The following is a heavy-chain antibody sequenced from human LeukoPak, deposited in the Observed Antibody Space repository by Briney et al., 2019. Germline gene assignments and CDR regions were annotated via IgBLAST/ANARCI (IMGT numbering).Heavy chain of an antibody. J-gene: IGHJ4*02. CDR1: GFTFSSYA. CDR3: ASGGDAGY. Sequence: GGSLRLSCAASGFTFSSYAMHWVRQAPGKGLEWVAVISYDGSNKYYADSVKGRFTISRDKSKNTLYLQMNSLRAEDTAVYYCASGGDAGYWGQGTLVTVSS. V-gene: IGHV3-30-3*01. CDR2: ISYDGSNK. D-gene: IGHD2-21*02.